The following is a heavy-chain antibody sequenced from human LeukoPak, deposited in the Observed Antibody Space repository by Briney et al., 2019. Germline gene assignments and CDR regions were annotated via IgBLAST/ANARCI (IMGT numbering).Heavy chain of an antibody. J-gene: IGHJ3*02. V-gene: IGHV3-23*01. D-gene: IGHD3-16*02. Sequence: GGSLRLSCAASGFTFDDYAMHWVRQAPGKGLEWVSGISASGGSTYYADSVKGRFTVSRDSPKYTLYLQMNSLRAEDTAVYYCAKDWGTYRPYDAFNIWGQGTMVTVSS. CDR2: ISASGGST. CDR1: GFTFDDYA. CDR3: AKDWGTYRPYDAFNI.